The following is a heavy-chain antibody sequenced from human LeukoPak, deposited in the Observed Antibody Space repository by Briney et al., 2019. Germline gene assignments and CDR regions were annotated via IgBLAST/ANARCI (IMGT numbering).Heavy chain of an antibody. Sequence: SVKVSCKASGFAFVNSLVHWVRQTRGQGLEWIGWVVVGSGNTNYAQKFQERVTITRDRSTSTAYMELNSLTSEDTAIYYCAADPQLGDTSGFGFWGQGSLVTVSS. V-gene: IGHV1-58*01. J-gene: IGHJ4*02. D-gene: IGHD1-26*01. CDR3: AADPQLGDTSGFGF. CDR1: GFAFVNSL. CDR2: VVVGSGNT.